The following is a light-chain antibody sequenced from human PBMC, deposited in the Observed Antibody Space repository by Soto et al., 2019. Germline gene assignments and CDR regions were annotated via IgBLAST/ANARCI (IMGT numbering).Light chain of an antibody. CDR1: SSNIGSNY. Sequence: QSVLTQPPSASGTPGQRVTISCSGSSSNIGSNYVYWYQQLPGTAPKLLIYRNNQRPSGVPDRFSGSKSGTSASLAISGLRSEDEADYYCAAWDASLSGYVFGTGTKLTVL. J-gene: IGLJ1*01. CDR3: AAWDASLSGYV. CDR2: RNN. V-gene: IGLV1-47*01.